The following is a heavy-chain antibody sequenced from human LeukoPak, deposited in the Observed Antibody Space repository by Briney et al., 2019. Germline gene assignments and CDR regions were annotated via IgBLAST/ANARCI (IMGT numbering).Heavy chain of an antibody. CDR2: ISHSGST. J-gene: IGHJ4*02. CDR3: ARVNTVMATFDY. D-gene: IGHD5-24*01. CDR1: GSSISSSYY. Sequence: PSQTLSLTCTVPGSSISSSYYGAWIRQPPGKGLEWIATISHSGSTYYNPSLKSRVTISADTSQNQHSLRLNSVTVADTAVYYCARVNTVMATFDYWGQGTPVTVSS. V-gene: IGHV4-38-2*02.